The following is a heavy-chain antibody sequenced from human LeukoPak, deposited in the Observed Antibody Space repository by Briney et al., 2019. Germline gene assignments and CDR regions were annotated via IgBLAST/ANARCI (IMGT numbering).Heavy chain of an antibody. CDR2: ISGSGGST. D-gene: IGHD3-3*01. J-gene: IGHJ4*02. Sequence: PGGSLRLSCAASGFTFSSYAMSWVRQAPGKGLEWVSAISGSGGSTYYADSVKGRFTISRDNSKNTLYLQMNSLRAEDTAVYYCAKDRAFGVVVELIDYWGQGTLVTVSS. CDR1: GFTFSSYA. V-gene: IGHV3-23*01. CDR3: AKDRAFGVVVELIDY.